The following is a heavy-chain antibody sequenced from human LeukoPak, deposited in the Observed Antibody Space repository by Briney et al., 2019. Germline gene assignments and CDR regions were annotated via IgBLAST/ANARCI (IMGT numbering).Heavy chain of an antibody. CDR3: ARDRKRSVYYYYGMDV. CDR1: GFTFSSYA. D-gene: IGHD1-14*01. J-gene: IGHJ6*02. CDR2: ISYDGSNK. V-gene: IGHV3-30*04. Sequence: PGGSLRLSCAASGFTFSSYAMHWVRQAPGKGLEWVAVISYDGSNKYYADSVKGRFTTSRDNSKNTLYLQMNSLRAEDTAVYYCARDRKRSVYYYYGMDVWGQGTTVTVSS.